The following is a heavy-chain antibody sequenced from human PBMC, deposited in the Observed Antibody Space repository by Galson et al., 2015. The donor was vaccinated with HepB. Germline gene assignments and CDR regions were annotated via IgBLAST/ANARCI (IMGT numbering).Heavy chain of an antibody. D-gene: IGHD3-10*01. CDR3: ARDKNYYGSGRDLNWFDP. J-gene: IGHJ5*02. Sequence: CKASGYTFTSYAMHWVRQAPGQRLEWMGWINAGNGNTKYSQKFQGRVTITRDTSASTAYMELSSLRSEDTAVYYCARDKNYYGSGRDLNWFDPWGQGTLVTVSS. CDR1: GYTFTSYA. V-gene: IGHV1-3*01. CDR2: INAGNGNT.